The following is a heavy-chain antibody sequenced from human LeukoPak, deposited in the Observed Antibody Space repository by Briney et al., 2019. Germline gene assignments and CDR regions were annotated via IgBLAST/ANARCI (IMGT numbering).Heavy chain of an antibody. J-gene: IGHJ4*02. Sequence: GGSLRLSCTASGFTFSSYAMTWVRQAPGKGLEWVSTISGSGSRTYYGDSVKGRFTISRDKSKNTLYLQMNSLRAEDTAVYYCAKEGSNWNVDYWGQGTLVTVSP. V-gene: IGHV3-23*01. CDR1: GFTFSSYA. CDR3: AKEGSNWNVDY. CDR2: ISGSGSRT. D-gene: IGHD1-1*01.